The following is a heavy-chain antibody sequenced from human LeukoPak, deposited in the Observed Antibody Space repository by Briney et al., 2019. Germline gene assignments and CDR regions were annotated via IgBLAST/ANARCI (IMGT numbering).Heavy chain of an antibody. Sequence: PGGSLRLSCAASGFTFSNAWMSWVRQAPGKGLEWVGRIKSKTDGGTTDYAAPVKGRFTISRDDSKNTLYLQMNSLKTEDTAVYYCTTVLWFWGSGTPPEVYYFDYWGQGTLVTVSS. V-gene: IGHV3-15*01. J-gene: IGHJ4*02. D-gene: IGHD3-10*01. CDR2: IKSKTDGGTT. CDR1: GFTFSNAW. CDR3: TTVLWFWGSGTPPEVYYFDY.